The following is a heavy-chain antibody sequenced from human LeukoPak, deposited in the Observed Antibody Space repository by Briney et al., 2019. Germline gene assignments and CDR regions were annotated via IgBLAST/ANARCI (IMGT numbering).Heavy chain of an antibody. V-gene: IGHV1-69*13. J-gene: IGHJ6*02. CDR2: IIPIFGTA. Sequence: SVKVSCRASGGTFSSYAISWVRQAPGQGLEWMGGIIPIFGTANYAQKFQGRVTITADESTSTAYMELSSLRSEDTAVYYCARCIVVIPVVRGGGYYGMDVWGQGTTVTVSS. CDR1: GGTFSSYA. CDR3: ARCIVVIPVVRGGGYYGMDV. D-gene: IGHD2-2*01.